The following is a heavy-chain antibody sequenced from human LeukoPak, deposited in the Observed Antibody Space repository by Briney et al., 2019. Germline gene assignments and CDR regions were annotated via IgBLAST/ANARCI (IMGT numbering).Heavy chain of an antibody. CDR2: ISYDGSNK. D-gene: IGHD2-2*01. CDR1: GFTFSSYA. CDR3: AKPNSRGYCSSTSCYSDAFDI. J-gene: IGHJ3*02. Sequence: GGSLRLSCAASGFTFSSYAMHWVRQAPGKGLEWVGVISYDGSNKYYADSVKGRFTISRDNSKNTLYLQMNSLRAEDTAVYYCAKPNSRGYCSSTSCYSDAFDIWGQGTMVTVSS. V-gene: IGHV3-30-3*02.